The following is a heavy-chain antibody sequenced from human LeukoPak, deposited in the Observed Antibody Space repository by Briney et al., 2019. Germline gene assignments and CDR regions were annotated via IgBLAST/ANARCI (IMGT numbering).Heavy chain of an antibody. CDR1: GGSISSYY. Sequence: SETLSLTCTVSGGSISSYYWSWIRQPPGKGLERIGYIYYSGTTNYNPSLKSRVTISADTSKTQFSLKLNSVTAADTAVYYCARDFESRGFFDYWGQGTLVTVSS. CDR2: IYYSGTT. CDR3: ARDFESRGFFDY. J-gene: IGHJ4*02. V-gene: IGHV4-59*01. D-gene: IGHD3-22*01.